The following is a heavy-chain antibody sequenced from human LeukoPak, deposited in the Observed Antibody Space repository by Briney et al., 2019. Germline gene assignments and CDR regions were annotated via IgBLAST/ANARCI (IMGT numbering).Heavy chain of an antibody. V-gene: IGHV3-23*01. Sequence: GGSLRLSCAASGFTFSSYGMNWVRQARGKGLEWVSVINDNGGSTFYADCVKGRFTISRDNSKNTLYLQMSGLRAEDTAVYYCARTLKVTLVGFDYWGQGTLVTVSS. CDR3: ARTLKVTLVGFDY. CDR1: GFTFSSYG. J-gene: IGHJ4*02. D-gene: IGHD2-21*02. CDR2: INDNGGST.